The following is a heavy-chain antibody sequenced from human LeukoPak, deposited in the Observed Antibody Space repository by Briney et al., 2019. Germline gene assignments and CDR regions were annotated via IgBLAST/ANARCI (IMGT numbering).Heavy chain of an antibody. CDR1: GGSLSGYY. V-gene: IGHV4-34*01. Sequence: PSETLSLTCAVYGGSLSGYYWSWIRQPPGKGLEWIGEINHSGSTNYNPSLKSQVTISVDTSKNQLSLKLSSMTAADTAVYYYARQWLVSPLFDYWGQGTLVTVSS. D-gene: IGHD6-19*01. CDR3: ARQWLVSPLFDY. J-gene: IGHJ4*02. CDR2: INHSGST.